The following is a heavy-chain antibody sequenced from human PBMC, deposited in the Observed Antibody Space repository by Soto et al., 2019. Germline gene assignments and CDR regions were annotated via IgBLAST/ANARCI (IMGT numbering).Heavy chain of an antibody. D-gene: IGHD4-17*01. CDR1: GFTFSSYA. Sequence: QPGRSLRLSCAASGFTFSSYAMSWVRQAPGKGLEWVSAISGSGGSTYYADSVKGRFTISRDNSKNTLYLQMNSLRAEDTAVYYFATRTTDFDYWGQGTLVIVCS. V-gene: IGHV3-23*01. CDR2: ISGSGGST. CDR3: ATRTTDFDY. J-gene: IGHJ4*02.